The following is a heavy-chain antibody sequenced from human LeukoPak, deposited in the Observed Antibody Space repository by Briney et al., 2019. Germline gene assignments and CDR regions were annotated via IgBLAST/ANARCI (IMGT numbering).Heavy chain of an antibody. V-gene: IGHV3-23*01. J-gene: IGHJ4*02. CDR1: GFTFSSYA. CDR3: ARAHSGSYYFDY. CDR2: ISGSGGST. D-gene: IGHD1-26*01. Sequence: GGSLRLSCAASGFTFSSYAMHWVRQAPGKGLEWVSAISGSGGSTYYADSVKGRFTISRDNSKNTLYLQMNSLRAEDTAVYYCARAHSGSYYFDYWGQGTLVTVSS.